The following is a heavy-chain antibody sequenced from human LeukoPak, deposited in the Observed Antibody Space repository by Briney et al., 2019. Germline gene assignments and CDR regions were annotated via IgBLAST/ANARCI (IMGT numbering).Heavy chain of an antibody. V-gene: IGHV4-59*08. D-gene: IGHD6-13*01. Sequence: SETLSLTCTVSGASISSSYWSWIRQPPGKGLEWIGYIYYSGYTNCNPSLKSRVTISLDTSKNQFSLKLRSVTAADTAVYYCARHFSGAAAPLPFDYWGQGTLVTVSS. CDR3: ARHFSGAAAPLPFDY. J-gene: IGHJ4*02. CDR1: GASISSSY. CDR2: IYYSGYT.